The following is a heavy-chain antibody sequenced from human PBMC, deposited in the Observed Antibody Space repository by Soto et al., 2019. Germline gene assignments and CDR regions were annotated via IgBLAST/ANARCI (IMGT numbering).Heavy chain of an antibody. D-gene: IGHD4-17*01. CDR2: FSASSGNT. V-gene: IGHV1-18*01. CDR3: ARYDYGARLPSVVFDY. J-gene: IGHJ4*02. CDR1: GYNLYKYG. Sequence: QVQLVQSGPEVKKPGASVKLSCKASGYNLYKYGITWVRQAPGQGTAWMGWFSASSGNTHYAQKLQGRVTMTKDAPARTAYMELRSLTSDDTAMYYCARYDYGARLPSVVFDYWGQGTLVAVSS.